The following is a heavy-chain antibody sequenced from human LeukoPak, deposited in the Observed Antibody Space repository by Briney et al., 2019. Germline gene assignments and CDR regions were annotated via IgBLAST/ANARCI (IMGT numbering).Heavy chain of an antibody. V-gene: IGHV3-30*18. Sequence: GGSLRLSCAASGFTVSSNYMSWVRQAPGKGLEWVAVISYDGSNKYYADSVKGRFTISRDNSKNTLYLQMNSLRAEDTAVYYCAKARRDGYNGPLDYWGQGTLVTVSS. J-gene: IGHJ4*02. D-gene: IGHD5-24*01. CDR2: ISYDGSNK. CDR1: GFTVSSNY. CDR3: AKARRDGYNGPLDY.